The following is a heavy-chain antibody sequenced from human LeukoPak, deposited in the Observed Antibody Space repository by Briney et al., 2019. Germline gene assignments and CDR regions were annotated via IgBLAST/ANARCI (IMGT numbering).Heavy chain of an antibody. Sequence: AGGSLRLSCAASGFTFGSYSMNWVRQAPGKGLEWVSSISSSSSYIYYADSVKGRFTISRDNAKNSLYLQMNSLRAEDTAVYYCARDWPTIAAAGTIPEYFQHWGQGTLVTVSS. CDR2: ISSSSSYI. D-gene: IGHD6-13*01. CDR1: GFTFGSYS. V-gene: IGHV3-21*01. J-gene: IGHJ1*01. CDR3: ARDWPTIAAAGTIPEYFQH.